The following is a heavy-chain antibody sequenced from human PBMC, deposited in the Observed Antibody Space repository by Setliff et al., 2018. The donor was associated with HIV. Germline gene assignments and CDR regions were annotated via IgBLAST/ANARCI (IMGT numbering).Heavy chain of an antibody. CDR1: GFTFSNNW. Sequence: PGGSLRLSCEASGFTFSNNWIHWVRQTAEKGLVWVSRISPDGSSTMYADSVKGRFTISRDNAKNTVYLQMNSLRAEDTAVYYCVRVVTIFSTGPHFDPWGQGTRVTVSS. V-gene: IGHV3-74*03. CDR2: ISPDGSST. CDR3: VRVVTIFSTGPHFDP. D-gene: IGHD3-3*01. J-gene: IGHJ5*02.